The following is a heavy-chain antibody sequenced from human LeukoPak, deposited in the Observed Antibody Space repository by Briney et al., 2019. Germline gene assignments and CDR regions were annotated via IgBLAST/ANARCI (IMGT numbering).Heavy chain of an antibody. CDR3: ARGAVPATATIDY. D-gene: IGHD2-2*01. CDR2: IYYSGST. J-gene: IGHJ4*02. V-gene: IGHV4-31*03. CDR1: GGSISSGGYY. Sequence: SETLSLTCTVSGGSISSGGYYWSWIRQHPGKGLEWIGYIYYSGSTYYNPSLKSRVTISVDTSKNQFSLKLSSVTAADTAVYYCARGAVPATATIDYWGQGTLVTVSS.